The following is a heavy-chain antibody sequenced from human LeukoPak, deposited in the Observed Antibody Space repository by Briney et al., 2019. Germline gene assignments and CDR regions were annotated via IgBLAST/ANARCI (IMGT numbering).Heavy chain of an antibody. D-gene: IGHD2-2*01. Sequence: PSQTLSLTCTVSGGSISSGGYYWSWTRQHPGKGLEWIGYIYYSGSTYYNPSLKSRVTISVDTSKNQFSLKLSSVTAADTAVYYCARVDCSSTSCYSDYWGQGTLVTVSS. CDR1: GGSISSGGYY. V-gene: IGHV4-31*03. CDR3: ARVDCSSTSCYSDY. CDR2: IYYSGST. J-gene: IGHJ4*02.